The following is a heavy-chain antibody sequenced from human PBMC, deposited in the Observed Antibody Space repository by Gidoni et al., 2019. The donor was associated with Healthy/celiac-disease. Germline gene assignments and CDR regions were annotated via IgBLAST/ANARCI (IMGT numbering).Heavy chain of an antibody. V-gene: IGHV1-69*06. Sequence: VQLVQSGAEVQTPGSWVTLSGKASGGTFSSYAISWVRQAPGQGLEWMGGILPIFGTANYAQKFQGRVTITADKSTSTAYMELSSLRSEDTAVYYCARDRKNGASLDYWGQGTLVTVSS. CDR1: GGTFSSYA. D-gene: IGHD1-26*01. J-gene: IGHJ4*02. CDR2: ILPIFGTA. CDR3: ARDRKNGASLDY.